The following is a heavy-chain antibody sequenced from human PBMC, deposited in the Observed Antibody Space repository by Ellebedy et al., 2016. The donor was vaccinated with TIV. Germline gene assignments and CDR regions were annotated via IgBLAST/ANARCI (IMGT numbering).Heavy chain of an antibody. J-gene: IGHJ4*02. CDR1: GFTFDDYG. D-gene: IGHD6-13*01. CDR2: INWNGGST. Sequence: GESLKISXAASGFTFDDYGMSWVRQAPGKGLEWVSGINWNGGSTGYADSVKGRFTISRDNAKNSLYLQMNSLRAEDTALYYCARATTAGFDYWGQGTLVTVSS. V-gene: IGHV3-20*04. CDR3: ARATTAGFDY.